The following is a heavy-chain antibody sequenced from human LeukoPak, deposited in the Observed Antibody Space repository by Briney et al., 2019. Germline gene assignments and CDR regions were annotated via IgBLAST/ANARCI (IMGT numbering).Heavy chain of an antibody. CDR3: ASRPADTTWYGVFDY. CDR2: IFNTGNT. CDR1: GGSINSHY. J-gene: IGHJ4*02. V-gene: IGHV4-59*11. Sequence: SETLSLTCSVSGGSINSHYWSWIRQPPGKRLEWIGYIFNTGNTNYNPSLASRVTMSVDTSRAQFFLRLSPVTAADTAIYYCASRPADTTWYGVFDYWSQRTLVTVSS. D-gene: IGHD3-10*01.